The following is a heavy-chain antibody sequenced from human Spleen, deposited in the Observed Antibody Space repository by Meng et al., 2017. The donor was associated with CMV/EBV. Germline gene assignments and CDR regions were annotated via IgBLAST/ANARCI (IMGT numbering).Heavy chain of an antibody. V-gene: IGHV3-9*02. J-gene: IGHJ6*02. D-gene: IGHD3-3*01. CDR3: AKGLFLRSVYYDMDV. CDR2: IYGDSSRV. Sequence: GGSLRLSCAASRFSSDDFAMHWLRQVPGKGLEWVGGIYGDSSRVGYADSVRGRFSISRDNAKNSLYLQMNSLRAEDTAVYYCAKGLFLRSVYYDMDVWGQGTTVTVSS. CDR1: RFSSDDFA.